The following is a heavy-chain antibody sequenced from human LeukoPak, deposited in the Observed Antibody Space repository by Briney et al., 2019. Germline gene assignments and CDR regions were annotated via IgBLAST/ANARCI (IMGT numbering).Heavy chain of an antibody. D-gene: IGHD3-22*01. CDR1: GFTFSSYA. J-gene: IGHJ4*02. Sequence: GGSLRLSCAASGFTFSSYAMNWVRQAPGKGLEWVSVIYSGGSTYYADSVKGRFTISRDNSKNTLYLQMNSLRAEDTAVYYCASGYYDSSGYYYALDYWGQGTLVTVSS. V-gene: IGHV3-66*01. CDR2: IYSGGST. CDR3: ASGYYDSSGYYYALDY.